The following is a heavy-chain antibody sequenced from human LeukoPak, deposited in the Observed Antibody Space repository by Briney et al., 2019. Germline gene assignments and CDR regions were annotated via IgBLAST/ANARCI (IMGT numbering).Heavy chain of an antibody. D-gene: IGHD3-22*01. J-gene: IGHJ5*02. Sequence: PSETLSLTCTVSGGSISSGSYYWSWIRQPAGKGLEWIGRIYTSGSTNYNPSLKSRVTISVDTSKNQFSLKLSSVTAADTAVYYCARDFAYYYDSSGYYRVPLGWFDPWGQGTLVTVPS. CDR2: IYTSGST. V-gene: IGHV4-61*02. CDR1: GGSISSGSYY. CDR3: ARDFAYYYDSSGYYRVPLGWFDP.